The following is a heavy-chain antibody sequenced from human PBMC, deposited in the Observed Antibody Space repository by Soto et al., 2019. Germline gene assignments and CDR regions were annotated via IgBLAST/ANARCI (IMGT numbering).Heavy chain of an antibody. D-gene: IGHD2-8*02. V-gene: IGHV4-39*01. Sequence: SETLSLTCTVSGDSIGTTHSYWAWIRQSPGKGLEWIGNIHYSGSTYYMPSLRSRVTLSVDTSKNQFSLRLTSVTAEDTAVYYCARHEGNGSVWPLDYWGQGILVTVSS. CDR3: ARHEGNGSVWPLDY. J-gene: IGHJ4*02. CDR1: GDSIGTTHSY. CDR2: IHYSGST.